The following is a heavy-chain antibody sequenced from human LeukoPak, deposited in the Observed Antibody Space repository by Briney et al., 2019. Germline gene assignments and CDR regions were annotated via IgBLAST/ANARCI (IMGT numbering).Heavy chain of an antibody. J-gene: IGHJ4*02. CDR1: EFTFCSYN. CDR2: ISSSSKYI. Sequence: GGSLRLSCAASEFTFCSYNMNWVRQAPGKGLEWVSSISSSSKYIYYADSVKGRFTISRDNAKNSLYLQMNSLRAEDTAVYYCAREPFWSGYYSNLHFDYWGQGTLVTVSS. CDR3: AREPFWSGYYSNLHFDY. D-gene: IGHD3-3*01. V-gene: IGHV3-21*01.